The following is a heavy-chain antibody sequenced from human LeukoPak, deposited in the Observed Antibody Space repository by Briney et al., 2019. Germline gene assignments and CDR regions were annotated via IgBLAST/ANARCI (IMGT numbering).Heavy chain of an antibody. J-gene: IGHJ5*02. D-gene: IGHD3-10*01. Sequence: GGSLGLSCAASGFTFSSYGMHWVRQAPGKGLEWVAVISYDGSNKYYADSVKGRFTISRDNSKNTLYLQMNSLRAEDTAVYYCAKDSETLWFGELLRGRNRFDPWGQGTLVTVSS. V-gene: IGHV3-30*18. CDR3: AKDSETLWFGELLRGRNRFDP. CDR2: ISYDGSNK. CDR1: GFTFSSYG.